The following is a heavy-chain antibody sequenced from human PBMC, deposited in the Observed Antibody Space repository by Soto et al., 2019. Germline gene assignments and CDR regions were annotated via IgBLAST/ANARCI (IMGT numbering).Heavy chain of an antibody. CDR1: GGSISSGGYS. Sequence: KTSETLSLTCAVSGGSISSGGYSWNWIRQPPGKGLEWIGYIYHSGSTYYNPSLKSRVTISVDRSKNQFSLRLSSATAADTAVYYCARGSEIATRVFDYWGQGTLVTVSS. J-gene: IGHJ4*02. CDR3: ARGSEIATRVFDY. CDR2: IYHSGST. V-gene: IGHV4-30-2*01. D-gene: IGHD2-21*01.